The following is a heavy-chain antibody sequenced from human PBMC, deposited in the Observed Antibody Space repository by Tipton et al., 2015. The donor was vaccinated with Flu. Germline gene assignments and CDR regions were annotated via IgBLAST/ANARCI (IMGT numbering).Heavy chain of an antibody. CDR1: GFTFSTSN. J-gene: IGHJ4*02. CDR2: ITGSSATI. V-gene: IGHV3-48*02. Sequence: SLRLSCAASGFTFSTSNMNWVRQAPGKGLEWLSYITGSSATIYYADSVKGRFTISRDNAKNSLYLQMNSLRDDDTAVYYCVRDIPVAARAFDYWGQGTLVTVSS. CDR3: VRDIPVAARAFDY. D-gene: IGHD6-6*01.